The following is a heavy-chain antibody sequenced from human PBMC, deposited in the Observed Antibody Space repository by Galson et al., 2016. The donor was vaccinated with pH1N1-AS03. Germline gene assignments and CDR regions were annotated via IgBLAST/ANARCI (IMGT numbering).Heavy chain of an antibody. V-gene: IGHV3-43D*03. CDR2: INWEGAST. J-gene: IGHJ5*02. CDR1: GFTFDDYA. D-gene: IGHD3-22*01. Sequence: SLRLSCAASGFTFDDYAMHWVRQAPGKGLEWVSLINWEGASTYYADSVQGRFTVSRDNSKNSLYLQMNSPRAEDTALYYCAKAGRYSESNGYYSLTSWGQGTLVTVSS. CDR3: AKAGRYSESNGYYSLTS.